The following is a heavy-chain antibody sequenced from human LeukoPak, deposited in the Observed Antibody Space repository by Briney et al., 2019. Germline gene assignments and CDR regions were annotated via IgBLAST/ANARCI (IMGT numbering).Heavy chain of an antibody. J-gene: IGHJ3*02. CDR2: IYYSGST. V-gene: IGHV4-59*01. Sequence: SSETLSLTCTVSGGSISSYYWSWIRQPPGKGLEWIGYIYYSGSTTHNPSLKSRVTISIDTSKKQFSLRLSSVTAADTAVYYCASSQITMVRGVIVVDAFDIWGQGTMVTVSS. CDR1: GGSISSYY. CDR3: ASSQITMVRGVIVVDAFDI. D-gene: IGHD3-10*01.